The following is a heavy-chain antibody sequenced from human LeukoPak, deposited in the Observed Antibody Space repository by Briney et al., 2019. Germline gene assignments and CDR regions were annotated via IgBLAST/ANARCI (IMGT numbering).Heavy chain of an antibody. CDR1: GDSVSSAGYH. D-gene: IGHD2-21*01. J-gene: IGHJ4*02. CDR3: TTYYVGEGGRGH. Sequence: SETLSLTCSVSGDSVSSAGYHWSWIRQAPGKGLEWIGHSGSPSYNSSLKSRVMISIDTSKNQFSLKVSTVTAADTAVYYCTTYYVGEGGRGHWGPGTLVTVSS. CDR2: SGSP. V-gene: IGHV4-61*08.